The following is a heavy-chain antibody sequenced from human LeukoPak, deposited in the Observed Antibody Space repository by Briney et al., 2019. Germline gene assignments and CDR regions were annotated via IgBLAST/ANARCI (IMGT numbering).Heavy chain of an antibody. V-gene: IGHV1-69*04. J-gene: IGHJ5*02. D-gene: IGHD3-10*01. Sequence: GASVKVSCKASGGTFSSYAISWVRQAPRQGLEWMGRIIPILGIANYAQKFQGRVTITADKSTSTAYMELSSLRSEDTAVYYCARGGSDYYGSGSRTFYNWFDPWGQGTLVTVSS. CDR2: IIPILGIA. CDR1: GGTFSSYA. CDR3: ARGGSDYYGSGSRTFYNWFDP.